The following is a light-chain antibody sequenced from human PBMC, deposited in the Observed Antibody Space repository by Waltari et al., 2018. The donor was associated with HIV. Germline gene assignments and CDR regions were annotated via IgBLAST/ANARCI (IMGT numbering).Light chain of an antibody. CDR1: YSTIGGNT. Sequence: QSLLPQPPSASGTPGQRVTISCSGIYSTIGGNTVNWHQQLPGAAPRALIYNNDQRPPGVPDRFSGSKSGTSASLAISGLQSEDQGDYYCASWDDKLDGWVFGGGTRLTVL. CDR3: ASWDDKLDGWV. V-gene: IGLV1-44*01. J-gene: IGLJ3*02. CDR2: NND.